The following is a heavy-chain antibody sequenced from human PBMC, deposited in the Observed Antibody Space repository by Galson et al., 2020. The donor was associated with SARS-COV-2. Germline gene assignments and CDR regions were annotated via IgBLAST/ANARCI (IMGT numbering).Heavy chain of an antibody. CDR2: ISSKSGST. V-gene: IGHV3-23*01. D-gene: IGHD3-3*01. Sequence: GGSLRLSCAASGFASGLTFSSYAMTWVRQAPGKGLNWVSTISSKSGSTYYADSVKGRFIISRDNSKNTLYLQMNSLRAEDTAVYYCATTPPRVWGQGTVVTVSS. CDR1: GLTFSSYA. J-gene: IGHJ4*02. CDR3: ATTPPRV.